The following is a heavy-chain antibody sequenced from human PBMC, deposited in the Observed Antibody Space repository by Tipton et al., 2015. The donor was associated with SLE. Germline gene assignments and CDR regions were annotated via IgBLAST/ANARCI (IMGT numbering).Heavy chain of an antibody. CDR2: IYTSGST. CDR1: GGSISSGSYY. CDR3: ARHMDYGGPPDY. D-gene: IGHD4/OR15-4a*01. V-gene: IGHV4-61*02. Sequence: TLSLTCTVSGGSISSGSYYWSWIRQPAGKGLEWIGRIYTSGSTNYNPSLKSRVTISVDTSKNQFSLKLSSVTAADTAVYYCARHMDYGGPPDYWGQGTLVTVSS. J-gene: IGHJ4*02.